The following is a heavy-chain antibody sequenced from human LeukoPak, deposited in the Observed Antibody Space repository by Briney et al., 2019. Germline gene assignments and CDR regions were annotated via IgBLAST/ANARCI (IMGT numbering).Heavy chain of an antibody. CDR1: GFTFSSYG. CDR3: AKDQAGLGGY. Sequence: PGGSLRLSCAASGFTFSSYGMHWVRQAPGKGLEWVAVISYDGSNKYYADSAKGRFTISRDNSKNTLYLQMNSLRAEDTAVYYCAKDQAGLGGYWGQGTLVTVSS. D-gene: IGHD3-16*01. CDR2: ISYDGSNK. J-gene: IGHJ4*02. V-gene: IGHV3-30*18.